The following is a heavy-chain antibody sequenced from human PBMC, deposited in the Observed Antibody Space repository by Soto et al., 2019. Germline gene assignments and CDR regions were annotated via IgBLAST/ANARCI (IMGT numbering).Heavy chain of an antibody. V-gene: IGHV1-8*01. Sequence: QVLLVQSGAEVKKPGASVKVSCKASGYTFTSYDINWVRQATGQGLEWMGWMNPNSGNTGYAQKFQGRVTMTRNTSIGTAWMDLSSLGSEHTAGYLCAGEGVRGVDVWGQATTVTVSS. CDR1: GYTFTSYD. CDR3: AGEGVRGVDV. D-gene: IGHD2-8*01. J-gene: IGHJ6*02. CDR2: MNPNSGNT.